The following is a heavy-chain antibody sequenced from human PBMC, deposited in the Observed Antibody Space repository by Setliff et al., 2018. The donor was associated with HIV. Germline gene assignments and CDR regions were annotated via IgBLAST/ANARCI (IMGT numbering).Heavy chain of an antibody. D-gene: IGHD3-10*01. V-gene: IGHV3-7*03. CDR3: ARDWVSMDRGASMDV. CDR1: GFTFSSYW. Sequence: GGSLRLSCAASGFTFSSYWMSWVRQAPGKGLEWVAYIKEDGSDKYYEDSVKGRFTISRDNAKNSLYLQMNSLRAEDTAVYYCARDWVSMDRGASMDVWGKGTTVTVSS. J-gene: IGHJ6*03. CDR2: IKEDGSDK.